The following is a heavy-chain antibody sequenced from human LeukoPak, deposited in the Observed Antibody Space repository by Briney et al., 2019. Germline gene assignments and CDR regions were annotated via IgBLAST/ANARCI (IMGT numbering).Heavy chain of an antibody. CDR2: ISGSGGST. J-gene: IGHJ4*02. CDR1: GFTFSSYS. V-gene: IGHV3-23*01. CDR3: AKDLYDYVWGSVFDY. Sequence: GGSLRLSCAASGFTFSSYSMNWVRQAPGKGLEWVSAISGSGGSTYYADSVKGRFTISRDNSKNTLYLQMNSLRAEDTAVYYCAKDLYDYVWGSVFDYWGQGTLVTVSS. D-gene: IGHD3-16*01.